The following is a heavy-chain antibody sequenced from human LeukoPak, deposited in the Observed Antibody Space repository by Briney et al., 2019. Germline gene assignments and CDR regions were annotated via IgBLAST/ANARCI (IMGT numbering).Heavy chain of an antibody. CDR2: ISSSSYT. CDR3: ARPSGSSGWYARGFDP. CDR1: GFTFSDYY. J-gene: IGHJ5*02. Sequence: GGSLRLSCAASGFTFSDYYMSWIRQAPGKGLEWVSYISSSSYTNYADSVKGRFTISRDNAKNSLYLQMNSLRAEDTAVYYCARPSGSSGWYARGFDPWGQGTLVTVSS. D-gene: IGHD6-19*01. V-gene: IGHV3-11*06.